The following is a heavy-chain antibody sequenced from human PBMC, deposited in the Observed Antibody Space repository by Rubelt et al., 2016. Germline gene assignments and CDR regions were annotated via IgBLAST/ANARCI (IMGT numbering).Heavy chain of an antibody. D-gene: IGHD6-19*01. CDR1: GFTFSSYG. CDR2: IWYDGSNK. V-gene: IGHV3-33*01. J-gene: IGHJ4*02. Sequence: SGGGVVQPGRSLRLSCAASGFTFSSYGMHWVRQAPGKGLEWVAVIWYDGSNKYYADFVKGRFTISRDNSKNTLYLQMDSLRAEDTAVYYCARLGVVAGIDYWGQGTLVTVSS. CDR3: ARLGVVAGIDY.